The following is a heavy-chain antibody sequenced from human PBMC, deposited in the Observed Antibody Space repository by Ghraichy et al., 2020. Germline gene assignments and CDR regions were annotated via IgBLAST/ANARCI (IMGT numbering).Heavy chain of an antibody. Sequence: GGSLRLSCAASGFTVSSNYMSWVRQAPGKGLEWVSVIYSGGSTYYSDSLKGRFTISRDNSKNTLYLQMNSLRTEDTAVYYCARDSDTAMDFDYWGQGTLVTVSS. CDR1: GFTVSSNY. CDR3: ARDSDTAMDFDY. V-gene: IGHV3-53*01. D-gene: IGHD5-18*01. CDR2: IYSGGST. J-gene: IGHJ4*02.